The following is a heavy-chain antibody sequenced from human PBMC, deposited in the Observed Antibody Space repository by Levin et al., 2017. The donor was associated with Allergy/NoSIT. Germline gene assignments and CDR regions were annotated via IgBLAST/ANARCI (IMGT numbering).Heavy chain of an antibody. CDR1: GFTFSSPW. D-gene: IGHD7-27*01. CDR2: IKSKTDRGTT. J-gene: IGHJ4*02. Sequence: LSLTCAASGFTFSSPWLTWVRQAPGKGLEWVGRIKSKTDRGTTDYAAPVKGRFTISRDDSKNTLYLQMNSLKTEDIAVYYCTATLGYWGQGTLVTVSS. V-gene: IGHV3-15*01. CDR3: TATLGY.